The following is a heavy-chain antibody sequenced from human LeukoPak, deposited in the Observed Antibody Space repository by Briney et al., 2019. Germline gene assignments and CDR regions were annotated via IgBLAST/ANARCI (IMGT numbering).Heavy chain of an antibody. V-gene: IGHV3-48*03. CDR2: ISSSGSTI. CDR3: ASTHGSGSYLFDY. Sequence: GGSLRLSCAASGFTFSSYEMNWVRQAPGKGLEWVSYISSSGSTIYYADSVKGRFTISRDNAKNSLYLQMNSLRAEDTALYYCASTHGSGSYLFDYWGQGTLVTVSS. J-gene: IGHJ4*02. CDR1: GFTFSSYE. D-gene: IGHD3-10*01.